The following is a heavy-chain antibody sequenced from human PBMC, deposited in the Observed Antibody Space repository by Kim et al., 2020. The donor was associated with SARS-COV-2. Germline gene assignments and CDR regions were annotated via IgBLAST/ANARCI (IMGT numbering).Heavy chain of an antibody. J-gene: IGHJ6*01. CDR1: GFTFSSYA. Sequence: GGSLRLSCAASGFTFSSYAMHWVRQAPGKGLEWVAVISYDGSNKYYADSVKGRFTISRDNSKNTLYLQMNSLRAEDTAVYYCARDRVVRGIRYYGMDVWG. CDR2: ISYDGSNK. D-gene: IGHD3-10*01. CDR3: ARDRVVRGIRYYGMDV. V-gene: IGHV3-30*04.